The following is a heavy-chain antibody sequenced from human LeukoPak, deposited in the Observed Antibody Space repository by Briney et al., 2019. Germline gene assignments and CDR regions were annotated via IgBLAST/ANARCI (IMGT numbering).Heavy chain of an antibody. J-gene: IGHJ6*02. CDR2: INPSGGST. CDR3: AXXXXXXXEYYYGMDV. Sequence: ASVKVSCKASGYTFTSYYMHWVRQAPGQGLEWMGTINPSGGSTSYAQKFQGRVTMTRDTSTSTVYMELSSLRSEDTAVYYCAXXXXXXXEYYYGMDVWGQGTTVTVSS. CDR1: GYTFTSYY. V-gene: IGHV1-46*01.